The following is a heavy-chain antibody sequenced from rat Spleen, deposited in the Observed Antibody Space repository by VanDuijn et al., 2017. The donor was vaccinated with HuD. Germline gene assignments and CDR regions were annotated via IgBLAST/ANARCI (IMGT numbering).Heavy chain of an antibody. J-gene: IGHJ2*01. Sequence: EVQLVESGGGLVQPGRSLKLSCAASGFTFSNYGMAWVRQTPTKGLEWVASISTGGGNTYYRDSVKGRFTISRDNSIKTAYLQVTSLRSEDTATYYCAVAGYGYWGQGVMVTVSS. CDR2: ISTGGGNT. CDR1: GFTFSNYG. CDR3: AVAGYGY. D-gene: IGHD4-3*01. V-gene: IGHV5S13*01.